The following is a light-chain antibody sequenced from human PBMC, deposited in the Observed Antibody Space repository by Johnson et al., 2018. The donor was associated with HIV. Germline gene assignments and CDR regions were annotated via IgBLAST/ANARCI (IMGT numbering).Light chain of an antibody. CDR2: ANN. Sequence: QSVLTQPPSVSAAPGQKVTISCSGSSSNIGNNFVSWYQQLPGTAPKLLIYANNKRPSGFADRFPGPKTATSATLGITGLQTGDVADSYRGTWYNCLSGYVFASGTKVTVL. CDR3: GTWYNCLSGYV. V-gene: IGLV1-51*02. J-gene: IGLJ1*01. CDR1: SSNIGNNF.